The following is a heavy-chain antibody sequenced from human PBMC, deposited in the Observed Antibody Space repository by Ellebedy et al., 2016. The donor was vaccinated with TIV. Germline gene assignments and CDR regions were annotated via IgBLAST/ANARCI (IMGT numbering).Heavy chain of an antibody. D-gene: IGHD3-3*01. CDR2: MFYSGST. CDR1: GGSFSSSHYY. V-gene: IGHV4-39*07. Sequence: MPSETLSLTCTVPGGSFSSSHYYWGWIRQPPGKGLEWIGSMFYSGSTYYNPSLKRRVTISIDTPRNQLSLKLSAVTAADTAAYYCARGETTIFGVVKYFDVWGQGALVTVSS. J-gene: IGHJ4*02. CDR3: ARGETTIFGVVKYFDV.